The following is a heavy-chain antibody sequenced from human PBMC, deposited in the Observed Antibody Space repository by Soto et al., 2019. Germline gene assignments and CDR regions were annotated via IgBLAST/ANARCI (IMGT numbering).Heavy chain of an antibody. D-gene: IGHD5-12*01. CDR3: TRLSYSGYDPEGPKGY. CDR2: IRSKANSYAT. Sequence: PGGSLRLSCAASGFTFSGSAMHWVRQASGKGLEWVGRIRSKANSYATAYAASVKGRFTISRDDSKNTAYLQMNSLKTEDTAVYYCTRLSYSGYDPEGPKGYWGQRTLVTVSS. CDR1: GFTFSGSA. J-gene: IGHJ4*02. V-gene: IGHV3-73*01.